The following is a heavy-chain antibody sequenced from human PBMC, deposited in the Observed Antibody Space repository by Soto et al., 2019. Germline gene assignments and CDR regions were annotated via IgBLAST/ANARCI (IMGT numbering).Heavy chain of an antibody. CDR1: GYTFTNYG. D-gene: IGHD3-22*01. CDR3: ARGFLDYYDSSGPIFDL. Sequence: QVQLVQSGGEVKKPGASVKVSCKASGYTFTNYGISWVRQAPGQGLEWMGWISVYNGDTKYAQKLQGRVTITTDTSTSTAYMELRSLRSDDTAVYYCARGFLDYYDSSGPIFDLWGRGTLVTVSS. CDR2: ISVYNGDT. V-gene: IGHV1-18*01. J-gene: IGHJ2*01.